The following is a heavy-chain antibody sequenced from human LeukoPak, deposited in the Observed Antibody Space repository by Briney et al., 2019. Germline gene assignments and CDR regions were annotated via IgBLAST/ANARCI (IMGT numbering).Heavy chain of an antibody. CDR2: ITPIFGTA. Sequence: SVKVSCKASGGTFSSYAISWVRQAPGQGLEWMGRITPIFGTANYAQKFQGRVTITTDESTSTAYMELSSLRSEDTAVYYCARRGYGGGTNWFDPWGQGTLVTVSS. V-gene: IGHV1-69*05. J-gene: IGHJ5*02. CDR3: ARRGYGGGTNWFDP. D-gene: IGHD5-18*01. CDR1: GGTFSSYA.